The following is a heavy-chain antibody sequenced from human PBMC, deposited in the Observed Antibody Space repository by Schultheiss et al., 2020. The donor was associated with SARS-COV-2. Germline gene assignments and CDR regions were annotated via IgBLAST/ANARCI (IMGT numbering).Heavy chain of an antibody. CDR1: GFTFSSYA. CDR3: ARDGGSWYLSGYYFDY. Sequence: GESLKISCAASGFTFSSYAMHWVRQAPGKGLEWVAVISYDGSNKYYADSVKGRFTISRDNSKNTLYLQMNSLRAEDTAVYYCARDGGSWYLSGYYFDYWGQGTLVTVS. J-gene: IGHJ4*02. CDR2: ISYDGSNK. V-gene: IGHV3-30*04. D-gene: IGHD6-13*01.